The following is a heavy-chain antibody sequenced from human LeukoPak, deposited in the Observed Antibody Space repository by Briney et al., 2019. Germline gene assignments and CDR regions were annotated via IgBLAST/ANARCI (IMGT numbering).Heavy chain of an antibody. Sequence: GGSLRLSCAASGFTFSSYSMNWVRQAPGKGLEWVSYISSRSSNIYYADSVKGRFTISRDNAKNSLYLQMNSLRDEDTAVYYCARIPGGYYYAMDVWGQGTLVTVSS. J-gene: IGHJ6*02. V-gene: IGHV3-48*02. CDR2: ISSRSSNI. CDR3: ARIPGGYYYAMDV. CDR1: GFTFSSYS. D-gene: IGHD3-16*01.